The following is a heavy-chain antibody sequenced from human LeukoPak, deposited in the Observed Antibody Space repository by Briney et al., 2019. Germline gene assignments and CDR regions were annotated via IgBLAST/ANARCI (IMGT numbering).Heavy chain of an antibody. CDR2: ISSSSSYI. J-gene: IGHJ4*02. Sequence: GGSLRLSCAASGFTFSSYSMNWVRQAPGKGLEWVSSISSSSSYIYYADSVKGRFTISRDNAKNSLYLQMNSLRAEDTAVYYCARISGITMVRGVTADYWGQGTVVTVSS. V-gene: IGHV3-21*01. CDR1: GFTFSSYS. CDR3: ARISGITMVRGVTADY. D-gene: IGHD3-10*01.